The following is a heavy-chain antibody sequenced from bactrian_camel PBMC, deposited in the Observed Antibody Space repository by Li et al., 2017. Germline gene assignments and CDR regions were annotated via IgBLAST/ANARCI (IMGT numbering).Heavy chain of an antibody. CDR1: GFLFNRYD. V-gene: IGHV3S5*01. D-gene: IGHD7*01. CDR2: IYSDGTNT. Sequence: HVQLVESGGGLVQPGGSLRISCATSGFLFNRYDTTWVRQAPGKGLEWVSVIYSDGTNTFYADSVKGRFTISRDNRQMNSLKPEGADIYDCATVRVDRRWVVPGDRILFGYLLGSGDPGHRL. CDR3: ATVRVDRRWVVPGDRILFGYL. J-gene: IGHJ4*01.